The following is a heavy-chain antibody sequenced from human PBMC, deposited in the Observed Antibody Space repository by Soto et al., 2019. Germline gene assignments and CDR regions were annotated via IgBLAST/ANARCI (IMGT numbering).Heavy chain of an antibody. Sequence: EVQLVESGGGLVQPGGSLKLSCAASGFTFSGSAMHWVRQASGKGLEWVGRIRSKANSYATAYAASVKGRFTIPRDDSKNTAYLQMNSLKPEDTAVYYCTRQGQWPYSDYWGQGTLVTVSS. D-gene: IGHD6-19*01. CDR1: GFTFSGSA. V-gene: IGHV3-73*02. CDR2: IRSKANSYAT. J-gene: IGHJ4*02. CDR3: TRQGQWPYSDY.